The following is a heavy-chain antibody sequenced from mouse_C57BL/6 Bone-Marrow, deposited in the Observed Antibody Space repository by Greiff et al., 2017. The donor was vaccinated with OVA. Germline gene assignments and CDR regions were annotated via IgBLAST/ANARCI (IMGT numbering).Heavy chain of an antibody. CDR3: TTEGENY. CDR2: FDPANGDP. Sequence: EVKLMESGAELVRPGASVKLSCKASGFTIKDDYMNWVKQRPEQGLEWVGWFDPANGDPEYDAKFKGKATITADPSSNTAYLQLSSLTAEDTAVYYCTTEGENYWGQGTTLTVSS. J-gene: IGHJ2*01. CDR1: GFTIKDDY. V-gene: IGHV14-4*01.